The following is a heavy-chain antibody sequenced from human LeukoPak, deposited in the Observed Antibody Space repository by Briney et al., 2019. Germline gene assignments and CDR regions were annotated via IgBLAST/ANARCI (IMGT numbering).Heavy chain of an antibody. D-gene: IGHD4-17*01. J-gene: IGHJ4*02. Sequence: ASVKVSCKASGYTFSSCAMNWVRQAPGQGLEWMGWINTNTGNPTYAQGFTGRFVFSLDTSVSTAYLQISSLQAEDTAVYYCARSNNDGDYLGVGFDYWGQGTLVTVSS. CDR1: GYTFSSCA. V-gene: IGHV7-4-1*02. CDR2: INTNTGNP. CDR3: ARSNNDGDYLGVGFDY.